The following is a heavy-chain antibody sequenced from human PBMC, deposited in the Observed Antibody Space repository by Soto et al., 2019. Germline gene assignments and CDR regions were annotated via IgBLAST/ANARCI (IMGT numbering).Heavy chain of an antibody. CDR2: IYYTGST. Sequence: SETLSLTCPVSGGSIRSGDYYRSWIRQPPGKGLEWIGYIYYTGSTYYNPSLTSRLTISVDTSNNQFSLKLSSVTAADTAVYYCARVRSLAVTTRDCFDYWGQGTLVNVAS. D-gene: IGHD2-21*02. V-gene: IGHV4-30-4*01. CDR3: ARVRSLAVTTRDCFDY. CDR1: GGSIRSGDYY. J-gene: IGHJ4*02.